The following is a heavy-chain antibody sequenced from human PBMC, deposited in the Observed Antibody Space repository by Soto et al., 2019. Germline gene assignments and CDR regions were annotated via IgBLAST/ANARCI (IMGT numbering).Heavy chain of an antibody. V-gene: IGHV1-69*02. D-gene: IGHD3-10*01. CDR3: ARSYGSGSYYNVNWFDP. J-gene: IGHJ5*02. Sequence: SVKVSCKASGGTFSSYTISWVRQAPGQGLEWMGRIIPILGIANYAQKFQGRVTITADKSTSTAYMELSSLRSEDTAVYYCARSYGSGSYYNVNWFDPWGQGTLVTVSS. CDR1: GGTFSSYT. CDR2: IIPILGIA.